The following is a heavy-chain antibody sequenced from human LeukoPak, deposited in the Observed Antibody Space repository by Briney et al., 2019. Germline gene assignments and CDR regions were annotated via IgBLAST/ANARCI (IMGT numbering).Heavy chain of an antibody. Sequence: SETLSLTCTVSGGSISSYYWSWIRQPPGQGLEWVGYIYYSGSTNYNPSLKSRVTISVDTSKNQFSLKLSSVTAADTAVYYCARHLDDYGDYYYYGMDVWGQGTTVTVSS. CDR2: IYYSGST. CDR3: ARHLDDYGDYYYYGMDV. J-gene: IGHJ6*02. CDR1: GGSISSYY. D-gene: IGHD4-17*01. V-gene: IGHV4-59*08.